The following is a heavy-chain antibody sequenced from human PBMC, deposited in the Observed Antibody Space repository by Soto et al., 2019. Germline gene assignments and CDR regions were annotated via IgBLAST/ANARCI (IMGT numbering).Heavy chain of an antibody. D-gene: IGHD1-26*01. CDR2: IYYSGST. CDR1: GGSISSYY. Sequence: SETLSLTCTVSGGSISSYYWSWTRQPPGKGLEWIGYIYYSGSTNYNPSLKSRVTISVDTSKNQFSLKLSSVTAADTAVYYCARGGGGSYYLNWGQGTLVTVSS. CDR3: ARGGGGSYYLN. J-gene: IGHJ4*02. V-gene: IGHV4-59*01.